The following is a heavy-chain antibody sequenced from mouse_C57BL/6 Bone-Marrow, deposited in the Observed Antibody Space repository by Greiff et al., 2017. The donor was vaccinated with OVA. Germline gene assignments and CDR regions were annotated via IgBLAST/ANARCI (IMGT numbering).Heavy chain of an antibody. CDR1: GFNIKDDY. CDR3: TTAYGNYVDFDY. CDR2: IDPENGDT. Sequence: VQLQQSGAELVRPGASVKLSCTASGFNIKDDYMHWVKQRPEQGLEWIGWIDPENGDTEYASKFQGKATITADPSSNTAYLQLSSLTSEDTAVYYCTTAYGNYVDFDYWGQGTTLTVSS. V-gene: IGHV14-4*01. J-gene: IGHJ2*01. D-gene: IGHD2-1*01.